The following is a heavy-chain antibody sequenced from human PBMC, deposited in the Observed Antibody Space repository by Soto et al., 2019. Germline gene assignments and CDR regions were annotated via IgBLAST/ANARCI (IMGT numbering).Heavy chain of an antibody. Sequence: ASVKVSCKASGGTFSSYAIGWVRQAPGQGLEWMGGIIPIFGTANYAQKFQGRVTITADESTSTAYMELSSLRSEDTAVYYCASYLTMVRAGTSYYGMDVWGQGTTVTVSS. CDR1: GGTFSSYA. J-gene: IGHJ6*02. CDR3: ASYLTMVRAGTSYYGMDV. D-gene: IGHD6-13*01. CDR2: IIPIFGTA. V-gene: IGHV1-69*13.